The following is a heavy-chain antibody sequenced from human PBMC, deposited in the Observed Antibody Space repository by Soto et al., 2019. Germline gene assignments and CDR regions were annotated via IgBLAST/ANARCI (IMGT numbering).Heavy chain of an antibody. Sequence: GGCLRLSCARSGFTFINHAMKWVRQAQGKGREWVAGFTGYGETTKYADSVKDRLTISRDNSKNTLCRQMNSPRAEDTAVYYCAKVDCGSSGCRLIDYWGQGTLVTV. D-gene: IGHD2-2*01. CDR2: FTGYGETT. J-gene: IGHJ4*02. CDR1: GFTFINHA. CDR3: AKVDCGSSGCRLIDY. V-gene: IGHV3-23*01.